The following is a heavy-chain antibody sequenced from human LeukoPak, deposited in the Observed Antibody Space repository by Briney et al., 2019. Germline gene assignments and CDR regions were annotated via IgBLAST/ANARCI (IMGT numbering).Heavy chain of an antibody. CDR3: ARAKNQLVSYMDI. J-gene: IGHJ6*03. CDR1: GGSFSDYY. D-gene: IGHD6-6*01. V-gene: IGHV4-34*01. Sequence: SETLSLTCTVYGGSFSDYYWTWIRQPPGKGLEWIGEINHSGSTTNYNPSLKNRVTISVDMSKSQFSLKLISVTAADTAVYYCARAKNQLVSYMDIWGKGTTVTVSS. CDR2: INHSGSTT.